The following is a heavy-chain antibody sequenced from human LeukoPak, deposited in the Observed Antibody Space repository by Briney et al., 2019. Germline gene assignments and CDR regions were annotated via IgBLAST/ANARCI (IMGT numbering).Heavy chain of an antibody. CDR3: ASMSVWELATHPGGSFDY. CDR2: IYHTGTT. D-gene: IGHD1-26*01. V-gene: IGHV4-30-4*01. CDR1: GDLISRIEYY. Sequence: SETLSLTCTVSGDLISRIEYYWGWVRQSPVRGLEWLGHIYHTGTTLYSPHLNNRLTLSVDSSKNQFSLTLKSVTAADTAVYYCASMSVWELATHPGGSFDYWGRGILVTVSS. J-gene: IGHJ4*02.